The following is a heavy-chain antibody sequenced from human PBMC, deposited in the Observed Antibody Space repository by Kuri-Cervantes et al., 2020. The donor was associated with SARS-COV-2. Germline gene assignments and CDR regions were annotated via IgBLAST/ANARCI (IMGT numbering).Heavy chain of an antibody. J-gene: IGHJ3*02. CDR1: GGSFSNYY. Sequence: GSLRLSCAVYGGSFSNYYWSWIRQPPGKGLEWIGEINHSGSTNYNPSLKSRVTISLDTSKNQFSLKLSSVTAADTAVYYCAREGYYYDSGTYYNQDAFDNWGQGTMVTVSS. CDR2: INHSGST. V-gene: IGHV4-34*01. CDR3: AREGYYYDSGTYYNQDAFDN. D-gene: IGHD3-10*01.